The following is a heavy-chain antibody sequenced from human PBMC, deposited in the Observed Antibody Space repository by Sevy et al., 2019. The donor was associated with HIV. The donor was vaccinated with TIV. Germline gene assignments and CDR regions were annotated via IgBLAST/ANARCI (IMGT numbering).Heavy chain of an antibody. Sequence: GGSLRLSCAASGFTFSSNWMSWVRQAPGKGLEWVANIKQDGSEIYYVDSVKGRLTISRENAKNSLYLQMSSLRAEETAVYYCARERGISFIVGATTGAFDIWRQGTMVTVSS. CDR3: ARERGISFIVGATTGAFDI. J-gene: IGHJ3*02. D-gene: IGHD1-26*01. CDR2: IKQDGSEI. CDR1: GFTFSSNW. V-gene: IGHV3-7*01.